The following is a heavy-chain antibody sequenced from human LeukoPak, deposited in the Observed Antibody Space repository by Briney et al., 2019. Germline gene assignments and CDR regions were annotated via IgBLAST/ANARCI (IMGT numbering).Heavy chain of an antibody. CDR1: GFTFSSYE. V-gene: IGHV3-48*03. CDR2: ISSSGSTI. CDR3: ARGFRAFDF. J-gene: IGHJ3*01. Sequence: GGSLRLSCAASGFTFSSYEMNWVRQAPGKGLEWVSYISSSGSTIYYADSVKGRFTISRDNTKNSLYLQMDSLRAEDTAVYYCARGFRAFDFWAQGTMVTVSS.